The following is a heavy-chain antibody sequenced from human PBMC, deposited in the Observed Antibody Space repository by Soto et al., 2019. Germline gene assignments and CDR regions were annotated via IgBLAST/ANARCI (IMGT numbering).Heavy chain of an antibody. CDR1: GFTFSSHA. V-gene: IGHV3-23*01. CDR2: ISGSGGST. J-gene: IGHJ4*02. Sequence: EVQLLESGGGLVQPGGSLRLSCVASGFTFSSHAMSWVRQAPGKGLEWISGISGSGGSTYYADSVKGRFSISRDNSENTLDLQMNSLSVEDTAVYYCAKGIGVSVAGTDYWGQGTLVTVSS. D-gene: IGHD6-19*01. CDR3: AKGIGVSVAGTDY.